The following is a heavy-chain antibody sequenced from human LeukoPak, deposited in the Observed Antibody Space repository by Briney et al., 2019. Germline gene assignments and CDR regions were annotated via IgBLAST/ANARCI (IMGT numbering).Heavy chain of an antibody. D-gene: IGHD2-2*01. J-gene: IGHJ4*02. Sequence: SETLSLTCAVYGGSFSGYYWSWIRQPPGKGLEWIGEINHSGSTNYNPSLKSRVTISVDTSKNQFSLKLSSVTAADTAVYYCARGGPDIVVVPAAMGVGMVATNHTDFDYWGQGTLVTVSS. V-gene: IGHV4-34*01. CDR1: GGSFSGYY. CDR3: ARGGPDIVVVPAAMGVGMVATNHTDFDY. CDR2: INHSGST.